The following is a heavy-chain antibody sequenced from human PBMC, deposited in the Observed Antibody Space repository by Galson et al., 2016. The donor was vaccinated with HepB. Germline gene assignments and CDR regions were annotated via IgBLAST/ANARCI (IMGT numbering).Heavy chain of an antibody. J-gene: IGHJ5*02. CDR3: ARVDPAVPGFLYS. CDR2: IGRRDDSM. V-gene: IGHV3-48*03. Sequence: SLRLSCAVSGITFSAYEFNWVRQGPGKGLEWISYIGRRDDSMHYADSVKGRFIVSRDNAKDSLFLQMNNVRVEDTAVYCCARVDPAVPGFLYSWGQGTLVTVSS. CDR1: GITFSAYE. D-gene: IGHD2/OR15-2a*01.